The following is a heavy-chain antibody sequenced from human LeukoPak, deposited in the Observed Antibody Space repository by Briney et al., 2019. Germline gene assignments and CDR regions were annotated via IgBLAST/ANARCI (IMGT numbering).Heavy chain of an antibody. CDR2: TYPGDSDT. CDR1: GYSFTSYW. J-gene: IGHJ4*02. V-gene: IGHV5-51*01. D-gene: IGHD3-22*01. CDR3: ARLLYYDSSGYYSPFDY. Sequence: KCGESLKISCKGSGYSFTSYWIGWVRQMPGKGLEWMGITYPGDSDTRYSPSFQGQVTISADKSISTAYLQWSSLKASDTAMYYCARLLYYDSSGYYSPFDYWGQGTLVTVSS.